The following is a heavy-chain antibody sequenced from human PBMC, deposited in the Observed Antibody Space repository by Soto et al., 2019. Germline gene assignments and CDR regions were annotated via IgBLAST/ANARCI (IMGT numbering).Heavy chain of an antibody. CDR3: ARMGPGSYDCYYYGMDV. J-gene: IGHJ6*02. Sequence: ESGPTLVNPTQTLTLTCTFSGFSLSTSGMCVSWIRQPPGKALEWLALIDWDDDKYYSTSLKTRLTISKDTSKNQVVLTMTNMDPVDTATYYCARMGPGSYDCYYYGMDVWGQGTTVTVSS. CDR1: GFSLSTSGMC. V-gene: IGHV2-70*01. D-gene: IGHD3-10*01. CDR2: IDWDDDK.